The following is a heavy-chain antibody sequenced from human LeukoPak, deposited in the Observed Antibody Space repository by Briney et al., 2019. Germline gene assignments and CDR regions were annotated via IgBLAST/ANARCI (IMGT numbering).Heavy chain of an antibody. D-gene: IGHD1-26*01. CDR1: GYTFTSYG. J-gene: IGHJ4*02. CDR3: AREDSKASGSSLVY. Sequence: GASVKVSCKASGYTFTSYGISWVRQAPGQGLEWMGWINAGNGNTKYSQEFQGRVTITRDTSASTAYMELSSLRSEDMAVYYCAREDSKASGSSLVYWGQGTLVTVSS. V-gene: IGHV1-3*03. CDR2: INAGNGNT.